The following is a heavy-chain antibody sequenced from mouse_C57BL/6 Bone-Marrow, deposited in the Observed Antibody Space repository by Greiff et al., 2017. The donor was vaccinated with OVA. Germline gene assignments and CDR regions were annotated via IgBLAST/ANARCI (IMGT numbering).Heavy chain of an antibody. V-gene: IGHV1-15*01. CDR1: GYTFTDYE. CDR2: IDPETGGT. CDR3: TRRGTGNY. Sequence: LVESGAELVRPGASVTLSCKASGYTFTDYEMHWVKQTPVHGLEWIGAIDPETGGTAYNQKFKGKAILTADKSSSTAYMELRSLTSEDSAVYYCTRRGTGNYWGQGTTLTVSS. D-gene: IGHD4-1*01. J-gene: IGHJ2*01.